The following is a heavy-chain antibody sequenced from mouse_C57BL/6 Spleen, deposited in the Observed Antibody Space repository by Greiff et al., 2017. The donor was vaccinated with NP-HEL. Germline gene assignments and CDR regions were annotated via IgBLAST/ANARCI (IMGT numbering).Heavy chain of an antibody. CDR3: ARGGVGYDASPYAMDY. CDR1: GYSFTGYF. CDR2: INPYNGDT. V-gene: IGHV1-20*01. Sequence: VQLKESGPELVKPGDSVKISCKASGYSFTGYFMNWVMQSHGKSLEWIGRINPYNGDTFYNQKFKGKATLTVDKSSSTAHMELRSLTSEDSAVYYCARGGVGYDASPYAMDYWGQGTSVTVSS. J-gene: IGHJ4*01. D-gene: IGHD2-2*01.